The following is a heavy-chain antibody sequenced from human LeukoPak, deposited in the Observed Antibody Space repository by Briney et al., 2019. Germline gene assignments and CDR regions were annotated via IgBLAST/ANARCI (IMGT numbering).Heavy chain of an antibody. CDR3: ARVGSSGYMGFFHY. CDR2: ISGYNGNT. V-gene: IGHV1-18*01. D-gene: IGHD3-22*01. CDR1: GYTFTSYG. J-gene: IGHJ4*02. Sequence: ASVKVSCKASGYTFTSYGISWARQAPGQGLEWMGWISGYNGNTKYAQKVQGRVNMTTDTSSSIAYMEMRSLRSDDTAVYYCARVGSSGYMGFFHYWGQGTLVTVSS.